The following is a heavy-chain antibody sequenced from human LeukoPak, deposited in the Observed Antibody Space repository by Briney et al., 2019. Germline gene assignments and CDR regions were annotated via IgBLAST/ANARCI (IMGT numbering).Heavy chain of an antibody. V-gene: IGHV4-59*07. CDR2: IYYSGST. J-gene: IGHJ4*02. CDR3: ARTLYGDYPVLGY. D-gene: IGHD4-17*01. Sequence: SDTLSLTCTLSGGSISSYYWSWIRQPPGKGLGWIGYIYYSGSTNYNSSLKTRVTISVDTSKNQFSLKLSSVTAADTAVYYCARTLYGDYPVLGYWGQGTLVTVSS. CDR1: GGSISSYY.